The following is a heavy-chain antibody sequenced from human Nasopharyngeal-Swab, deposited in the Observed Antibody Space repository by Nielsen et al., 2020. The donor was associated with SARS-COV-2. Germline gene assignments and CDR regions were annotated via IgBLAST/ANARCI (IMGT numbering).Heavy chain of an antibody. CDR2: IKSKADGETR. CDR3: TKEEWIQLWLRYHGMDV. Sequence: GESLKISCAAFGVTLSNAWMSWVRQAPGKGLEWVGHIKSKADGETRDYAAPVKGRFIISRDDSQNTLYLQMNSLKTEDTAVYYCTKEEWIQLWLRYHGMDVWGQGTTVTVSS. D-gene: IGHD5-18*01. J-gene: IGHJ6*02. CDR1: GVTLSNAW. V-gene: IGHV3-15*01.